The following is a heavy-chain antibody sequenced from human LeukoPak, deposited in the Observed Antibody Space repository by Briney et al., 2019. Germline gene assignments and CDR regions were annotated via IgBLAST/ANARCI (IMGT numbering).Heavy chain of an antibody. J-gene: IGHJ4*02. Sequence: AGGSLRLSCAASGFTFSSCAMSWVRQAPGKGLEWVSTITGGGGTTYYADSVKGRFTISRDTSKNTLFPQMNSLRAEDTAVYYCARMREYSGNSYPNFDYWGQGTLVTVSS. CDR3: ARMREYSGNSYPNFDY. CDR2: ITGGGGTT. CDR1: GFTFSSCA. V-gene: IGHV3-23*01. D-gene: IGHD1-26*01.